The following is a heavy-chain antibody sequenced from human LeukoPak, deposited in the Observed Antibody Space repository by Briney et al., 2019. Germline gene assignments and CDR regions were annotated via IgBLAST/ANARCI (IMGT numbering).Heavy chain of an antibody. J-gene: IGHJ4*02. CDR3: ARQYYESSGYYSPFEY. D-gene: IGHD3-22*01. CDR1: GFTFSSYS. Sequence: GGSLRLSCAASGFTFSSYSMNWVRQAPGKGLEWVSSISSISSYRYYADSVKGRFTISRDNAKNSLYLQMNSLRAEDTAVYYCARQYYESSGYYSPFEYWGQGTLVTVSS. V-gene: IGHV3-21*01. CDR2: ISSISSYR.